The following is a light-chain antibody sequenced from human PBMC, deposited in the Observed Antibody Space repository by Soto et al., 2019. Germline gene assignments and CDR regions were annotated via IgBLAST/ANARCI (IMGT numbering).Light chain of an antibody. CDR2: DVT. J-gene: IGLJ2*01. CDR3: SSYTPRDTLEVV. V-gene: IGLV2-14*01. Sequence: QSVLTQPASVSGSPGQSIAIPCTGTSSDVGDFNYVSWYQQHPGKVPKLVIYDVTTRPSGVSSRFSGSKSGNTASLTISGLQAEDEADYYCSSYTPRDTLEVVFGGGTKLTVL. CDR1: SSDVGDFNY.